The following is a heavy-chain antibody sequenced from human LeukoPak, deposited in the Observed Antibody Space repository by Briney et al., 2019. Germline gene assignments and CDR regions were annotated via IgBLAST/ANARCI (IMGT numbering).Heavy chain of an antibody. CDR1: GFIFSDAW. Sequence: PGGSLRLSCEASGFIFSDAWMNWVRQAPGKGLEWVGRISSKTDGETIEYAAPVKGRFTISRDDSKDALFLQMNSLKIEDTAMYYCTIDAPTEAGKGLDYWGQGALVTVSS. CDR3: TIDAPTEAGKGLDY. CDR2: ISSKTDGETI. V-gene: IGHV3-15*07. D-gene: IGHD6-19*01. J-gene: IGHJ4*02.